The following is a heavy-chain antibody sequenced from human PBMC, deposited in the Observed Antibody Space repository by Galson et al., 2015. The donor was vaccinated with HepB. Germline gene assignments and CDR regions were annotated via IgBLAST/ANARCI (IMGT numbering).Heavy chain of an antibody. CDR3: SREGSDYYGSGSYEAGY. V-gene: IGHV3-30-3*01. CDR1: GFTFSSYA. J-gene: IGHJ4*02. Sequence: SLRLSCAASGFTFSSYAMHWVRQAPGKGLEWVAVISYAGNNKYYADSVKGRFTISRDNSKNTLYLQMNSLRAEDTAVYYCSREGSDYYGSGSYEAGYWGQGALVTVSS. CDR2: ISYAGNNK. D-gene: IGHD3-10*01.